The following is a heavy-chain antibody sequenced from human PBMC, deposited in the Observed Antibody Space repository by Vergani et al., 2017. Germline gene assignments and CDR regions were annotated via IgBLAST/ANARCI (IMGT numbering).Heavy chain of an antibody. J-gene: IGHJ6*02. Sequence: QVQLVQSGAEVKKPGASVKVSCKASGYTFTSYGISWVRQAPGQGLEWMGWISAYNGNTNYAQKLQGRVTMTTDTSTSTAYMELRSLRSDDTAVYYCARSNTMVRGVIITPGYYGMDVWGQGTTVTVSS. V-gene: IGHV1-18*01. D-gene: IGHD3-10*01. CDR2: ISAYNGNT. CDR1: GYTFTSYG. CDR3: ARSNTMVRGVIITPGYYGMDV.